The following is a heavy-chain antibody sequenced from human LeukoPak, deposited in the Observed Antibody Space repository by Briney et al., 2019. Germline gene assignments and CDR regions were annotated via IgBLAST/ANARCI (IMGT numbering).Heavy chain of an antibody. CDR2: FDPEDGER. Sequence: ASDKVSCKVSGYTLTELSMHWVRQAPGKGLEWMGTFDPEDGERIYAQKLQGRVTMTEDTSTDTAYMEVNGLRSEDTAVYYCATRPDFWSGFVHWGQGTLVTVSS. CDR1: GYTLTELS. D-gene: IGHD3-3*01. J-gene: IGHJ4*02. CDR3: ATRPDFWSGFVH. V-gene: IGHV1-24*01.